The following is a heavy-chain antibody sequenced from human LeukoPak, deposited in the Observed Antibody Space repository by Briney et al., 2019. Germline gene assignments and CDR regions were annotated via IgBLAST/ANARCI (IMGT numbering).Heavy chain of an antibody. CDR2: IYYSGST. Sequence: SETLSLTCTVSGGSISSGDYYWRWIRQPPGKGLEWIGYIYYSGSTYYNPSLKSRVTISVDTSKNQFSLKLSSVTAADTAVYYCARVFEYYDFWSGYYRGGPQNAFDIWGQGTMVTVSS. J-gene: IGHJ3*02. V-gene: IGHV4-30-4*08. CDR3: ARVFEYYDFWSGYYRGGPQNAFDI. D-gene: IGHD3-3*01. CDR1: GGSISSGDYY.